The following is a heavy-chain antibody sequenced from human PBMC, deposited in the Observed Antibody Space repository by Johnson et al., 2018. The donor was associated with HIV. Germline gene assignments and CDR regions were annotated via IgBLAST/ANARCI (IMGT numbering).Heavy chain of an antibody. CDR2: ISSSGSTI. J-gene: IGHJ3*02. CDR3: ARSLPYSSSVGFDI. CDR1: GFTFSNAW. Sequence: VQLVESGGGVVQPGRSLRLSCAASGFTFSNAWMSWVRQAPGKGLEWVSYISSSGSTIYYADSVKGRFTISRDNAKNSLYLQMNSLRAEDTAVYYCARSLPYSSSVGFDIWGQGTMVTVSS. V-gene: IGHV3-11*04. D-gene: IGHD6-6*01.